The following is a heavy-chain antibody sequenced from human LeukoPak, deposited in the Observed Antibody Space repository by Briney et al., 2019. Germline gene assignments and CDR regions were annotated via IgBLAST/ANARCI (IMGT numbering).Heavy chain of an antibody. Sequence: GGSLRLSCAASGFTVSSNYMSWVRQAPGKGLEWVSVIYSGGSTYYADSVKGRFTISRHNSKNTLYLQMNSLRAEDTAVYYCARGLAAAGGSSYDYWGQGTLVTVSS. CDR2: IYSGGST. CDR1: GFTVSSNY. CDR3: ARGLAAAGGSSYDY. V-gene: IGHV3-53*04. J-gene: IGHJ4*02. D-gene: IGHD6-13*01.